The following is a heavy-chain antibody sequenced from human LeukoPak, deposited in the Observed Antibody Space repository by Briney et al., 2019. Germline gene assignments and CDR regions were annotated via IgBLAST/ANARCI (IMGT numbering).Heavy chain of an antibody. J-gene: IGHJ4*02. CDR3: ATPQGGNPAY. CDR1: GLTFSSHW. V-gene: IGHV3-74*01. D-gene: IGHD1-14*01. CDR2: ITNDGSST. Sequence: GGSLRLSCAASGLTFSSHWMHWVRQAPGKGLVWVSRITNDGSSTPYADSVKGRFTISRDNAKNMLYLQVTSLRAEATAVYYCATPQGGNPAYWGQGTLVTVSS.